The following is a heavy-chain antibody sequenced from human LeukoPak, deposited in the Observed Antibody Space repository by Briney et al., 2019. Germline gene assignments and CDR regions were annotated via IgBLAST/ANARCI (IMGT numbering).Heavy chain of an antibody. D-gene: IGHD2-21*02. CDR2: ISDDGSNK. CDR1: GFTFSGYG. CDR3: ARGEVVTASPLDF. J-gene: IGHJ4*02. Sequence: GGSLRLSCAASGFTFSGYGMHWVRLAPGVGLQWIAFISDDGSNKDYAVSVKGRFTITRDNSKNTLFLEMRSLRTEDTAVYYCARGEVVTASPLDFWGPGTLVIVSS. V-gene: IGHV3-30*04.